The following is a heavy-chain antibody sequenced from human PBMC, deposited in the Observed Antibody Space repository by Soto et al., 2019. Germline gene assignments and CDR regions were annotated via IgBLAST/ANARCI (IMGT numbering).Heavy chain of an antibody. Sequence: PGGSLSLSCAASGFTFSDHYMSWIRQAPGKGLEWIGYSSNSGSFTRYADSVKGRFSISRDNAKNSLYLQINSLRGDDTAIYYCVRSGEKYNLLDYWGQGTPVIVSS. CDR3: VRSGEKYNLLDY. V-gene: IGHV3-11*06. CDR1: GFTFSDHY. CDR2: SSNSGSFT. J-gene: IGHJ4*02. D-gene: IGHD1-1*01.